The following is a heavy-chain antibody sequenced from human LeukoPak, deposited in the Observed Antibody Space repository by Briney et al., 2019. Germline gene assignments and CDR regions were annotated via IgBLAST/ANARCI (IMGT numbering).Heavy chain of an antibody. V-gene: IGHV3-7*01. CDR2: INQNGSDK. D-gene: IGHD2-15*01. CDR3: TRDLVVVGSSFSYGMDV. CDR1: GFSISAYW. Sequence: GGSLRLSCAASGFSISAYWMSWVRQAPGKGLEWVANINQNGSDKYSVDSVKGRFTISRDNAKNSLYLEMNSLRADDTAVYYCTRDLVVVGSSFSYGMDVWGQGTTVTVSS. J-gene: IGHJ6*02.